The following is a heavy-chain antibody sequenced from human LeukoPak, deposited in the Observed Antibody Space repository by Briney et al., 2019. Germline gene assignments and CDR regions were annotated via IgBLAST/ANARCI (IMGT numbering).Heavy chain of an antibody. J-gene: IGHJ1*01. V-gene: IGHV3-7*03. Sequence: GGSLRLSCEASGFIFTDYWMTWARQAPGKGLXXXANTNKDGSEKWYVDSXXGRFTISRDNAKNSLYLQMNSLKAGDTALYYCVRDGDDGLNDWEYWGQGALVTVSS. CDR2: TNKDGSEK. D-gene: IGHD1-1*01. CDR1: GFIFTDYW. CDR3: VRDGDDGLNDWEY.